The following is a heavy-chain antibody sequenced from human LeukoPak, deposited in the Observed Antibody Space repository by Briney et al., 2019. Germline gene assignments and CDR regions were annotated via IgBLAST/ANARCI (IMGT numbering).Heavy chain of an antibody. CDR1: GYTFTDYY. V-gene: IGHV1-2*02. Sequence: ASVRVSCKASGYTFTDYYMHWVRQAPGQGVEWMGWINPNDGDTNYAQKFQGRVTMTRDTSISTAHMEVSRLRSDDTAVYYCARANFLYCSSTTCLFDYWGQGTLVTVSS. J-gene: IGHJ4*02. CDR2: INPNDGDT. CDR3: ARANFLYCSSTTCLFDY. D-gene: IGHD2-2*01.